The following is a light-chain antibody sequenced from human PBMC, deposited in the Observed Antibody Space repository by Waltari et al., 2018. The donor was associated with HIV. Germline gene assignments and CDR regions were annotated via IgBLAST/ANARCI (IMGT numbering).Light chain of an antibody. V-gene: IGKV1-39*01. CDR3: QQSYSSPLT. CDR1: QTVSNK. J-gene: IGKJ3*01. CDR2: DAS. Sequence: DIQMPQSPSPLSASVGDSVSITCRASQTVSNKVNWYQQKPGKAPQLLIYDASTLQSGVPSRFRGGGSGTDFTLTITSLQPDDFATYFCQQSYSSPLTFGPGTKLDIK.